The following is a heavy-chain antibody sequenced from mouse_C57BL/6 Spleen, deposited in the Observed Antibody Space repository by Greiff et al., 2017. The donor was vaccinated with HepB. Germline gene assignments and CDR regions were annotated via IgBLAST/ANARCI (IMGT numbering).Heavy chain of an antibody. V-gene: IGHV1-15*01. Sequence: VQLQQSGAELVRPGASVTLSCKASGYTFTDYEMHWVKQTPVHGLEWIGAIDPETGGTAYNQKFKGKAILTADKSSSTAYMELRSLTSEDSAVYYCTRRSTMVTKGYFDVWGTGTTVTVSS. J-gene: IGHJ1*03. CDR2: IDPETGGT. CDR1: GYTFTDYE. D-gene: IGHD2-2*01. CDR3: TRRSTMVTKGYFDV.